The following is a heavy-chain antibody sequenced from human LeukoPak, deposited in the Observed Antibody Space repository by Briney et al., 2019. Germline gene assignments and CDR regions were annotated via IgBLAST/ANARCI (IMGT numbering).Heavy chain of an antibody. V-gene: IGHV4-34*01. CDR1: GGSFQSF. J-gene: IGHJ6*03. CDR3: ARPIDCSSTICTGPMDV. D-gene: IGHD2-2*01. Sequence: SETLSLTCAVYGGSFQSFWTWVRQFPGRGLDWIGEIDHVGRTKYNPSLKSRLTISIDRSKNQFSLRLASVTAADTAVYFCARPIDCSSTICTGPMDVWGRGTTVTVSS. CDR2: IDHVGRT.